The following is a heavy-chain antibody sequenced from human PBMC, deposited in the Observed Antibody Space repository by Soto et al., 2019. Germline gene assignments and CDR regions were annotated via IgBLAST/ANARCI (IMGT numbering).Heavy chain of an antibody. CDR3: ARGFSMDV. J-gene: IGHJ6*02. Sequence: EVQLGESGGGLVQPGGSLRLSCAVSGFTFSSKWMHWVRQGPGKGLVWVSCINSDGSTTNYADSVKGRFTISRDNAKNTLYLKMNTLRAEDPAVYYCARGFSMDVWGQGTTVTVSS. CDR1: GFTFSSKW. V-gene: IGHV3-74*01. CDR2: INSDGSTT.